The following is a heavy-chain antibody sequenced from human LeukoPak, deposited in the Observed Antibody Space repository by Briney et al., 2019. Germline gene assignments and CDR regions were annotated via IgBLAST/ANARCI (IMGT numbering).Heavy chain of an antibody. J-gene: IGHJ4*02. V-gene: IGHV3-48*03. CDR3: ARSEMATIHVDY. CDR2: ISSSGSTI. D-gene: IGHD5-24*01. Sequence: GGSLRLSCAASGFTFSSYEMNWVRQAPGKGLEWVSYISSSGSTIYYADSVKGRFTISRDNAKNSLYLQMNSLRAEDTAVYYCARSEMATIHVDYWGQGTLVTVSS. CDR1: GFTFSSYE.